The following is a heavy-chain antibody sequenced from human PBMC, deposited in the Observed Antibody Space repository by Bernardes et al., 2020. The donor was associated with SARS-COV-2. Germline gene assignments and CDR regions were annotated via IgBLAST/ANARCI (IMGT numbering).Heavy chain of an antibody. V-gene: IGHV3-74*01. D-gene: IGHD2-21*01. J-gene: IGHJ4*02. CDR2: IETDGSGI. Sequence: GGSLRLSREASGLSRYWMHWVRQAPGKGLVWVARIETDGSGIDYADSVRGRFTISRDNAKNTLYLQMNSLSADDTAVYYCARDFGGASDYWGQGTLVTVSS. CDR1: GLSRYW. CDR3: ARDFGGASDY.